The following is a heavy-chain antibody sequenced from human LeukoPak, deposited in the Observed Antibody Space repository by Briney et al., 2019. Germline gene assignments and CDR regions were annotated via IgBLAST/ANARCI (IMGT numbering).Heavy chain of an antibody. CDR3: ARVEWFGELSPFDI. CDR2: IYYSGST. J-gene: IGHJ3*02. D-gene: IGHD3-10*01. CDR1: GGSISSSSYY. Sequence: TSETLSLTCTVSGGSISSSSYYWGWLRQPPGKGLEWIGTIYYSGSTYYNPSLKSRVTISVDTSKNLFSLKLSSVTAADTAVYYCARVEWFGELSPFDIWGQGTMVTVSS. V-gene: IGHV4-39*07.